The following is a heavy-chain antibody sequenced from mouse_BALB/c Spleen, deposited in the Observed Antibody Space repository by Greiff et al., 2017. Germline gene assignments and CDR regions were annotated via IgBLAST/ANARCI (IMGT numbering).Heavy chain of an antibody. J-gene: IGHJ4*01. D-gene: IGHD1-1*01. V-gene: IGHV1S135*01. CDR3: ARSLLRTGDY. CDR2: IDPFNGGT. Sequence: VQLQQSGPELMKPGASVKISCKASGYSFTSYYMHWVKQSHGKSLEWIGYIDPFNGGTSYNQKFKGKATLTVDKSSSTAYMHLSSLTSEDSAVYYCARSLLRTGDYWGQGTSVTVSS. CDR1: GYSFTSYY.